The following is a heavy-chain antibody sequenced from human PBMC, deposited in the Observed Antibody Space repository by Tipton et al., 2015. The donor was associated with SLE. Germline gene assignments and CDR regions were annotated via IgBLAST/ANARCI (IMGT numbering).Heavy chain of an antibody. CDR2: RFHDGNI. CDR1: GDSVKSCY. D-gene: IGHD1-1*01. CDR3: ARGREWNWSPYYMDV. V-gene: IGHV4-59*02. Sequence: TLSLTCTVSGDSVKSCYWIWVRQPAGRGLECLAYRFHDGNINYNPPLKTRLTMSVDTSRDQFSLTLNSVTAADTGIYYCARGREWNWSPYYMDVWGKGTTVTVSS. J-gene: IGHJ6*03.